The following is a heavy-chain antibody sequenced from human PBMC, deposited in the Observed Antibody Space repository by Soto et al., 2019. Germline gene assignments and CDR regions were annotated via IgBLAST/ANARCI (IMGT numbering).Heavy chain of an antibody. V-gene: IGHV4-59*01. CDR1: GGSISSYY. CDR3: ARDNQASSSWYEGDYYGMDV. D-gene: IGHD6-13*01. CDR2: IYYSGST. J-gene: IGHJ6*02. Sequence: SETLSLTCTVSGGSISSYYWSWIRQPPGKGLEWIGYIYYSGSTNYNPSLKSRVAISVDTSKNQFSLKLSSVTAADTAVYYCARDNQASSSWYEGDYYGMDVWGQGTTATVSS.